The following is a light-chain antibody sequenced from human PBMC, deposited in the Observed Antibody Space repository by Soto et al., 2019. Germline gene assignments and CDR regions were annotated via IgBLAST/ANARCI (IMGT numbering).Light chain of an antibody. V-gene: IGLV2-8*01. Sequence: QSALTQPPSASGSPGQSVTISCTGTSSDVGGYNYVSWYQQHPCKVPKLMIYEVTKRPSGVPDRFSGSKSGNTASLTVSGLQAEDEADYYCSSYAGSNILVFGGGTKLTVL. J-gene: IGLJ3*02. CDR3: SSYAGSNILV. CDR2: EVT. CDR1: SSDVGGYNY.